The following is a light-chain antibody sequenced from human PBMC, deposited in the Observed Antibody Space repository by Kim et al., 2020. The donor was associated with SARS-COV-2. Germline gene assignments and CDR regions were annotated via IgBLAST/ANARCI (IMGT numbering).Light chain of an antibody. CDR1: QSVSSS. Sequence: PGERATLSCRASQSVSSSLAWYQQRPGQSPRLLIYDASNRAAGIPARFSGSGSGTDFTLTISSLEPEDFAVYYCQQHNTWPPMVTFGQGTRLEIK. CDR3: QQHNTWPPMVT. CDR2: DAS. J-gene: IGKJ5*01. V-gene: IGKV3-11*01.